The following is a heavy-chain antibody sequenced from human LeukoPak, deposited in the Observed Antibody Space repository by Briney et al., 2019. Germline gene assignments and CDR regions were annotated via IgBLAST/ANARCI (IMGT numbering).Heavy chain of an antibody. J-gene: IGHJ3*02. Sequence: PSGTLSLTCTVSGGSISSGDYYWSWIRQPPGKGLEWIGYIYYSGSTYYNPSLKSRVTISVDTSKNQFSLKLSSVTAADTAVYYCARDLRRRTPDAFDIWGQGTMVTVSS. V-gene: IGHV4-30-4*01. CDR3: ARDLRRRTPDAFDI. D-gene: IGHD4-17*01. CDR1: GGSISSGDYY. CDR2: IYYSGST.